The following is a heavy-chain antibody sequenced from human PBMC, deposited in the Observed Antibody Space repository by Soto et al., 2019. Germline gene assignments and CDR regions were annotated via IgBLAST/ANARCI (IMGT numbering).Heavy chain of an antibody. J-gene: IGHJ6*02. CDR3: ARLRYSSSWYYYYGMDV. D-gene: IGHD6-13*01. CDR1: GFTFSSYS. V-gene: IGHV3-21*01. Sequence: EVQLVESGGGLVKPGGSLRLSCAASGFTFSSYSMNWVRQAPGKGLEWVSSISSSSSYIYYADSVKGRFTISRDNAKNSLYLQMNSLRAEDTAVYYWARLRYSSSWYYYYGMDVWGQGTTVTVS. CDR2: ISSSSSYI.